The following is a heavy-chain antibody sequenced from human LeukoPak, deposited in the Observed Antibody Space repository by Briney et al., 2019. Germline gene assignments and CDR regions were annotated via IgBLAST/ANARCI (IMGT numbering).Heavy chain of an antibody. V-gene: IGHV4-39*07. CDR2: IYYSGRT. CDR3: TRDRAHGTQDY. CDR1: GGSFTDYF. Sequence: SETLSLTCTVSGGSFTDYFWGWIRQPPGTGLEWIGSIYYSGRTFYNPSLKNRVSISLDTSKGQFSLNLDSVTAADTAVYFCTRDRAHGTQDYWGQGTLVTVS. D-gene: IGHD1-26*01. J-gene: IGHJ4*02.